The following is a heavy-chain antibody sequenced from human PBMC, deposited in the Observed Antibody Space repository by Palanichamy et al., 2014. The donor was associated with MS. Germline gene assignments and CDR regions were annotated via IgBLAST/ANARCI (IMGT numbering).Heavy chain of an antibody. D-gene: IGHD2-2*01. CDR1: GGSISSGNYY. J-gene: IGHJ6*02. CDR3: ARDTIVVVPAAGGLGGFDYYYYYGMDV. CDR2: IYTSGST. Sequence: LQESGPGLVKPSQTLSLTCTVSGGSISSGNYYWSWIRQPAGKALEWIGRIYTSGSTNYNPSLKSRVTISVDRSKNQFSLKLSSVTAADTAVYYCARDTIVVVPAAGGLGGFDYYYYYGMDVWGQGTTVTVSS. V-gene: IGHV4-61*02.